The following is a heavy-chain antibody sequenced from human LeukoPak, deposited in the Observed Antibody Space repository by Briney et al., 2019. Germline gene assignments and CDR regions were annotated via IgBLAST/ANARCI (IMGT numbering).Heavy chain of an antibody. D-gene: IGHD4-11*01. CDR2: INPNSGGT. Sequence: ASVTVSCKASGYTFTGYYMHWVRQAPGQGLEWMGWINPNSGGTNYAQKFQGRVTISADKSISTAYLQWSSLKASDTAMYYCARENDYSMSHWGQGTLVTVSS. J-gene: IGHJ4*02. CDR3: ARENDYSMSH. CDR1: GYTFTGYY. V-gene: IGHV1-2*02.